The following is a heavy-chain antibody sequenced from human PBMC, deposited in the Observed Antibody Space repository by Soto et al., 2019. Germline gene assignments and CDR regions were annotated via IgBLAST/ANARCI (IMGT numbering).Heavy chain of an antibody. CDR3: ARAPGGPDGPGDY. V-gene: IGHV1-3*01. J-gene: IGHJ4*02. D-gene: IGHD2-15*01. Sequence: ASVKVSCKASGYTFTSYAMHWVRQAPGQGLEWMGWINAGNGNTKYSQKFQGRVTITRDTSASTAYMELSSLRSEDTAVYYCARAPGGPDGPGDYWGQETLVTVPS. CDR1: GYTFTSYA. CDR2: INAGNGNT.